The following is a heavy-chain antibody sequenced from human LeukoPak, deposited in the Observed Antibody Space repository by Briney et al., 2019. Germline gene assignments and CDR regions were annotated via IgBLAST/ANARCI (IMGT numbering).Heavy chain of an antibody. CDR3: AKIFWDYDSSGYYGTPDAFDI. V-gene: IGHV3-30*02. CDR2: IRYYGTNK. D-gene: IGHD3-22*01. J-gene: IGHJ3*02. Sequence: GGPLRLSCAASGFTFSIYGMHCVRQAPGKGREWVAFIRYYGTNKYYADSVKGRFTISRDNSKNTLYLEMNSLRAEDTAVYYCAKIFWDYDSSGYYGTPDAFDIWGQGTMVTVSS. CDR1: GFTFSIYG.